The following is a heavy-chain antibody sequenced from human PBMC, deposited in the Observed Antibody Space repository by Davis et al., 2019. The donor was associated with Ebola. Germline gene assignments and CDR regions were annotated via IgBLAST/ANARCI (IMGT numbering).Heavy chain of an antibody. V-gene: IGHV1-2*02. D-gene: IGHD5-12*01. Sequence: ASVTVSCKASGYTFTGYYMHWVRQAPGQGLEWMGWINPNSGGTNYAQKFQGRVTMTRDTSISTAYMELSRLRSDDTAVYYCARDRRSVPQWLRSFDYWGQGTLVTVSS. CDR3: ARDRRSVPQWLRSFDY. J-gene: IGHJ4*02. CDR2: INPNSGGT. CDR1: GYTFTGYY.